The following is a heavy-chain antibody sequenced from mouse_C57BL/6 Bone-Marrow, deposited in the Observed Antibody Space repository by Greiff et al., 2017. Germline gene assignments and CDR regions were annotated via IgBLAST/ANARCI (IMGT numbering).Heavy chain of an antibody. CDR3: ARGVTRYFDY. CDR1: GYTFTDYN. D-gene: IGHD2-1*01. V-gene: IGHV1-18*01. CDR2: INPNNGGT. Sequence: EVQLQQSGPELVKPGASVKIPCKASGYTFTDYNMDWVKQSHGKSLEWIGDINPNNGGTIYNQKFKDKATLTVDKSSSTAYMQLSSLTSEDSAVYYCARGVTRYFDYWGQGTTLTVSS. J-gene: IGHJ2*01.